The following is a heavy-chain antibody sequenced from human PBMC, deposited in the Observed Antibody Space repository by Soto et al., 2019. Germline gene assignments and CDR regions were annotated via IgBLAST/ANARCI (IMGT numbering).Heavy chain of an antibody. CDR1: GFTFSSYA. V-gene: IGHV3-23*01. D-gene: IGHD3-22*01. CDR2: ISGSGGST. CDR3: AKGPGAYYDSSGYEYFQH. Sequence: GGSLRLSCAASGFTFSSYAMSWVRQAPGKGLEWVSAISGSGGSTYYADSVKGRFTIPRDNSKNTLYLQMYSLRAEDTAVYYCAKGPGAYYDSSGYEYFQHWGQGTLVTVSS. J-gene: IGHJ1*01.